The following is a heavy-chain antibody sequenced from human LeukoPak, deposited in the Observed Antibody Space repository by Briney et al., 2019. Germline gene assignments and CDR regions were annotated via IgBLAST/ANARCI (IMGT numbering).Heavy chain of an antibody. D-gene: IGHD3-10*01. CDR3: ARDYAGSPDY. J-gene: IGHJ4*02. V-gene: IGHV3-74*03. CDR1: VLTFSTYW. Sequence: GGSLRLSCTASVLTFSTYWINWVRQSPGKGLVWVALINGDGSTTTHADSVKGRFTISRDNAKNTAYLQMNSLRDEDTAVYFCARDYAGSPDYWGQGTLVTVSA. CDR2: INGDGSTT.